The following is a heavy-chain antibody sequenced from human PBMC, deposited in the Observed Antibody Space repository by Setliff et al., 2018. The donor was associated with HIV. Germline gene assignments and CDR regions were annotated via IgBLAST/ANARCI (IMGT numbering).Heavy chain of an antibody. CDR2: IIPIFNTA. CDR3: ARERAPHEPTFDS. CDR1: GGTFSSYS. Sequence: GASVKVSCKASGGTFSSYSITWVRQAPGQGLEWMGGIIPIFNTANYAQKFQGRVTITADESTSTAYMELSSLGSEDTAVYYCARERAPHEPTFDSWGQGTLVTVSS. J-gene: IGHJ4*02. V-gene: IGHV1-69*13.